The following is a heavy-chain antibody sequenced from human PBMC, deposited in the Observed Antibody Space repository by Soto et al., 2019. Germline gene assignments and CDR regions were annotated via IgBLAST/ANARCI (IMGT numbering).Heavy chain of an antibody. CDR3: ARGESQGVGSGPETHGELLLDY. Sequence: QVQLQQWGAGLLKPSETLSLTCAVYGGSFSGYYWSWIRQPPGKGLEWIGEINHSGSTNYNPSLKRRVTISVDTSKNQFSLKLSSVPAADTAVYYCARGESQGVGSGPETHGELLLDYWGQGPLVTVSS. V-gene: IGHV4-34*01. D-gene: IGHD3-10*01. J-gene: IGHJ4*02. CDR1: GGSFSGYY. CDR2: INHSGST.